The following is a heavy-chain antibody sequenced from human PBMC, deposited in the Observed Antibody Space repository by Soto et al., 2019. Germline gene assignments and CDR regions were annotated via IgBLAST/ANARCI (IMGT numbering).Heavy chain of an antibody. J-gene: IGHJ5*02. CDR3: VRNINGFDP. Sequence: QVQLVQSGAEVKKPGASVKVSCTTSGYTFTTYDINWVRQATGQGFEWLGWMNPNSGSTLYAQKFQGRVTMTRDTSKNTAYMELSGLRFEDTAVYYCVRNINGFDPWGQGTLVTVSS. CDR1: GYTFTTYD. CDR2: MNPNSGST. V-gene: IGHV1-8*02.